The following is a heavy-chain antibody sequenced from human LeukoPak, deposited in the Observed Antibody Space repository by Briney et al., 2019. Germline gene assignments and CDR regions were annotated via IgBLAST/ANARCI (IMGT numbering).Heavy chain of an antibody. Sequence: TSETLSLTCAVYGGSFSGYYWSWIRQPPGKGLEWIGEINHSGSTNYNPSLKSRVTISVDTSKNQFSLKLSSVTAADTAVYYCARGGRGWPKPLIDYWGQGTLVTVSS. CDR1: GGSFSGYY. V-gene: IGHV4-34*01. J-gene: IGHJ4*02. D-gene: IGHD6-19*01. CDR2: INHSGST. CDR3: ARGGRGWPKPLIDY.